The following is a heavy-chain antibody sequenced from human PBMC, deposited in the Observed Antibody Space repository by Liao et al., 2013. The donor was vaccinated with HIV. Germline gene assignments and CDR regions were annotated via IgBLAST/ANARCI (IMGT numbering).Heavy chain of an antibody. CDR1: GGSFSGNY. V-gene: IGHV4-34*01. Sequence: QVQLHQWGTGLLKPSETLSLTCAVYGGSFSGNYWSWIRQSPGKGLEWIGEMNQRGSNSYNPSLKSRVTISADTSKNQFSLKLTSVTAADTAVYFCARARLEWLFKGPAQHFFDYWGQGTLVSIST. J-gene: IGHJ4*02. CDR3: ARARLEWLFKGPAQHFFDY. D-gene: IGHD3-3*01. CDR2: MNQRGSN.